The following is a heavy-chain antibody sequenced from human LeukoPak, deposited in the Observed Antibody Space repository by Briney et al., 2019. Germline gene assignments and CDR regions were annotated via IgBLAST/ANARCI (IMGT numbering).Heavy chain of an antibody. CDR1: GFTVSSNY. D-gene: IGHD3-10*01. J-gene: IGHJ4*02. CDR2: IYSGGST. Sequence: GGSLRLSCAASGFTVSSNYMTWVRQAPGKGLEWVSVIYSGGSTYYADSVKGRFTVSRDNSKNTLYLQMNTLRAEDTAVYYCARPTRGNWGQGTLVTVSS. V-gene: IGHV3-66*04. CDR3: ARPTRGN.